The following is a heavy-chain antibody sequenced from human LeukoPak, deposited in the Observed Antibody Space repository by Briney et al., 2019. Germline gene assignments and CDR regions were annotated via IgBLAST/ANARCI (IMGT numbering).Heavy chain of an antibody. D-gene: IGHD2-15*01. CDR1: GYTFTGYY. Sequence: ASVKVSCKASGYTFTGYYMHWVRQAPGQGLEWVGWINPNSGGTNYAQKFQGRVTMTRDTSISTAYMGLSRLRSDDTAVYYCARVGYCSGGSCYTSLNYYYYYYGMDVWGQGTTVTVSS. CDR2: INPNSGGT. CDR3: ARVGYCSGGSCYTSLNYYYYYYGMDV. J-gene: IGHJ6*02. V-gene: IGHV1-2*02.